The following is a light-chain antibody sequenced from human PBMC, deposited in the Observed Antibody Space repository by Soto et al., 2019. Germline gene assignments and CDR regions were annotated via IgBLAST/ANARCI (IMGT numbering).Light chain of an antibody. CDR1: QSISNY. Sequence: DIQMTQSPSSLSASVGERVTITCRASQSISNYLNWYQQKPGKAPKLLIYAASSLQSGVQSRFSGSGSGTDFTLTISSLQPEDFAAYDCQQSYSTPRTVGQGTKVEIK. CDR2: AAS. J-gene: IGKJ1*01. CDR3: QQSYSTPRT. V-gene: IGKV1-39*01.